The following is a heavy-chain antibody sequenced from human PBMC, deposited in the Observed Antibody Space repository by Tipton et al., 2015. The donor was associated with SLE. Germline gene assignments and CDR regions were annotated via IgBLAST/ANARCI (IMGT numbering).Heavy chain of an antibody. J-gene: IGHJ4*02. D-gene: IGHD3-22*01. Sequence: TLSLTCTVSGASISSDAYYWSWIRQHPGKGLEWIGYIYYRGNTYYNPSLKSRVTISFDTSKSQFSLDLSSVTAADTAVYYCARVGKYTDSDGYYLYYFDYWGQGTLVTVSS. CDR1: GASISSDAYY. V-gene: IGHV4-31*03. CDR3: ARVGKYTDSDGYYLYYFDY. CDR2: IYYRGNT.